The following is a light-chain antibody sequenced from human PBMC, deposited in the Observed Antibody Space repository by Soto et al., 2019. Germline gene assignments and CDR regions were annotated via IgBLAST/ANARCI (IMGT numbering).Light chain of an antibody. J-gene: IGKJ4*01. V-gene: IGKV3-11*01. Sequence: EIVLTQSPATLSLSPGERATLSCRASQSVSSYLAWYQQKPGQAPRLLIYDASNRATGIPARFSGSGSGTDCTLTISGLEPEDFAVYYCQQRSNWLTFGGGTKVEIK. CDR1: QSVSSY. CDR3: QQRSNWLT. CDR2: DAS.